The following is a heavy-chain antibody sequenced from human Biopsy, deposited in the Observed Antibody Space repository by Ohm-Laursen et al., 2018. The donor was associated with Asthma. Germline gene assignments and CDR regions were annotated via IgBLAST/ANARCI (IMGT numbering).Heavy chain of an antibody. CDR3: VRGSSSWHHGPFHYYYGLDV. J-gene: IGHJ6*02. Sequence: TLSLTCTVSGDSIRRDYWSWIRPPTGRGREWIGSIYYSGTTYYNPSLESLLTVSADTSKNQFSLKLTSVTAADTAVYYCVRGSSSWHHGPFHYYYGLDVWGQGTTATVSS. D-gene: IGHD6-13*01. V-gene: IGHV4-59*04. CDR1: GDSIRRDY. CDR2: IYYSGTT.